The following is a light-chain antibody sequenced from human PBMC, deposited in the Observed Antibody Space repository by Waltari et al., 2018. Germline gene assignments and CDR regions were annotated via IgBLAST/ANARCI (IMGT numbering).Light chain of an antibody. J-gene: IGLJ1*01. CDR3: YSSDSTGRRV. Sequence: SYELTQPPSVSVSPGQTARITCSGHELPRKYAYWFQQKSGQAPRLVRYEDTKRPSGIPERFSGSSAGTVATLTISGSQVDDVADYYCYSSDSTGRRVFGGGTTVVVL. CDR1: ELPRKY. V-gene: IGLV3-10*01. CDR2: EDT.